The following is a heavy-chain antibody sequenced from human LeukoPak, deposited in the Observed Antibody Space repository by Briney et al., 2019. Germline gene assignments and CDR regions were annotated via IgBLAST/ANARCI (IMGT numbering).Heavy chain of an antibody. V-gene: IGHV4-34*01. D-gene: IGHD6-13*01. CDR3: ARGVGIATAGNDY. CDR1: GGSFSGYY. J-gene: IGHJ4*02. Sequence: SETLSLTCAVYGGSFSGYYWSWIRQPPGKGLEWIGEINHSGSTNYNPSLKSRVTISVDTSKNQFSLKLSSVTAADTAVYYCARGVGIATAGNDYWGQGTLVTVSS. CDR2: INHSGST.